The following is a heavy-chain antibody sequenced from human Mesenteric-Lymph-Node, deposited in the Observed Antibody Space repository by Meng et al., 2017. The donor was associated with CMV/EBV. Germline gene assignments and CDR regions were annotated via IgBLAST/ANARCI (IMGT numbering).Heavy chain of an antibody. CDR3: ARHQRWLKSEGGFNY. D-gene: IGHD4-23*01. V-gene: IGHV4-34*01. CDR1: GGSFSGYY. J-gene: IGHJ4*02. CDR2: INHSGST. Sequence: QVKHQQGGAGLLKPSETLSLTCAGYGGSFSGYYWSWIRQPPGKGLEWIGEINHSGSTNYNPSLKSRVTISVDTSKNQFSLKLSSVTAADTAVYYCARHQRWLKSEGGFNYWGQGTLVTVSS.